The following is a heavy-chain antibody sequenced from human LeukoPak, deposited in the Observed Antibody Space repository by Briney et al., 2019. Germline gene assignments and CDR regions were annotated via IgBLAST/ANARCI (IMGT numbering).Heavy chain of an antibody. D-gene: IGHD3-10*01. CDR2: IRSRSDGGTA. CDR1: GFTFRDAW. J-gene: IGHJ4*02. CDR3: AESSGNYLYFDY. Sequence: GGSLRLPCAASGFTFRDAWMTWVRQAPGKGLEWVGRIRSRSDGGTADYATAVKGRFTISRDDSTNTLYLEMSSLKTEDTAVYYCAESSGNYLYFDYWGQGTLVTVSS. V-gene: IGHV3-15*01.